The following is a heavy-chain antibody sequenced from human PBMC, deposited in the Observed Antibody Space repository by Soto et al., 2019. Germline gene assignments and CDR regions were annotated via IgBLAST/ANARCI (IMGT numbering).Heavy chain of an antibody. V-gene: IGHV4-59*08. CDR3: ANHRDCYGNTCYSGEFGP. Sequence: PSETLSLTCTVSGGSINNYYWSWIRQPPGKGLEWIGYIYYSGRTSYNPSLKSRVTISVDTSKNQFSLKLSSVTAADTAVYYCANHRDCYGNTCYSGEFGPWGQGTLVTVSS. CDR1: GGSINNYY. J-gene: IGHJ5*02. CDR2: IYYSGRT. D-gene: IGHD2-15*01.